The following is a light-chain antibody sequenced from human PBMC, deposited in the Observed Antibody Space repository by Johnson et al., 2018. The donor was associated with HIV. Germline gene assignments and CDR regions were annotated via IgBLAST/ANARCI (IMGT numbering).Light chain of an antibody. CDR3: GTWDSSLSAGGV. J-gene: IGLJ1*01. Sequence: QSALTQPPSVSAAPGQKVTISCSGSSSNIGNNYISWYQQLPGTAPKLLIYDNNKRPSGIPDLFSGSKSGTSATLGITGLQTGDEADYYCGTWDSSLSAGGVFGTGTKVTVL. V-gene: IGLV1-51*01. CDR2: DNN. CDR1: SSNIGNNY.